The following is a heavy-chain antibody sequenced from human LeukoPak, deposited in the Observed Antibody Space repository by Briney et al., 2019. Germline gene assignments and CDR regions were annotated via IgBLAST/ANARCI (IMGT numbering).Heavy chain of an antibody. J-gene: IGHJ4*02. CDR3: ARGYGDFYPNFDY. Sequence: SVKVSCKASGGTFSSYAISWVRQAPGQGLEWMGGVIPIFGTANYAQKFQGRVTITADESTSTAYMELSSLRSEDTAVYYCARGYGDFYPNFDYWGQGTLVTVSS. CDR1: GGTFSSYA. V-gene: IGHV1-69*13. CDR2: VIPIFGTA. D-gene: IGHD4-17*01.